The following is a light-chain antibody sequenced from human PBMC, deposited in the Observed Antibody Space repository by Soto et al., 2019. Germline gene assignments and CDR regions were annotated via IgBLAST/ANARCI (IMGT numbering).Light chain of an antibody. CDR2: GAS. V-gene: IGKV3-15*01. Sequence: EIVRTQSPATLSVSPGERATLSCRASQSVSSNLAWYQQKPGQAPSLLIYGASTRATGIPARFSGIGSGTEFTLTIRSLKSEDFAVYYCQQYGSSPSSGQGTKVDIK. CDR1: QSVSSN. CDR3: QQYGSSPS. J-gene: IGKJ1*01.